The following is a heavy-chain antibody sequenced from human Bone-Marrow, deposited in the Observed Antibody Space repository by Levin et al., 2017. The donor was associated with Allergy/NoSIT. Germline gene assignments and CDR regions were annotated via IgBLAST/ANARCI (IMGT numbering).Heavy chain of an antibody. D-gene: IGHD5-12*01. CDR2: ISSNT. CDR3: AKEGIVATIRGGSYFDY. J-gene: IGHJ4*02. V-gene: IGHV3-23*01. Sequence: PGESLKISCAASGFTFSDYAMSWVRQAPGKGLEWVSTISSNTHYADSVKGRFTISRDNSKNTLSLQMNSLTAEDTAMYFCAKEGIVATIRGGSYFDYWGQGTLVTVSS. CDR1: GFTFSDYA.